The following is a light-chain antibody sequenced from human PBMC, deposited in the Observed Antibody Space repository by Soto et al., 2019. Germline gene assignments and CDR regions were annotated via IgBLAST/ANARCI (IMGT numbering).Light chain of an antibody. CDR2: EVS. CDR3: SSYTSSSTPVV. V-gene: IGLV2-14*01. Sequence: QSVLTQPPSASGSPGQSVTISCTGTSSDVGGYNYVSWYQQHPGKAPKLMIYEVSNRPSGVSNRFSGSKSGNTASLTISGLQAEDEADYYCSSYTSSSTPVVFGGGTK. J-gene: IGLJ2*01. CDR1: SSDVGGYNY.